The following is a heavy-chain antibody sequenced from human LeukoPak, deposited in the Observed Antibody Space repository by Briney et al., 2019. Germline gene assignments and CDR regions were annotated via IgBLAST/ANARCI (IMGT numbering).Heavy chain of an antibody. D-gene: IGHD1-26*01. V-gene: IGHV4-61*02. CDR2: IYTSGST. CDR1: GGSISSGSYY. Sequence: SETLSLTCTVSGGSISSGSYYWSWIRQPAGKGLEWIGRIYTSGSTNHNPSLKSRVTISVDTSKNQFSLKLSSVTAADTAVYYCARERVGATNSQYYFDYWGQGTLVTVSS. J-gene: IGHJ4*02. CDR3: ARERVGATNSQYYFDY.